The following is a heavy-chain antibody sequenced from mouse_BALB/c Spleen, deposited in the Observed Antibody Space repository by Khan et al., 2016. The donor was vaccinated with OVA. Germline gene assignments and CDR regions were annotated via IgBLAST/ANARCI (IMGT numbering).Heavy chain of an antibody. CDR3: ERAIGGKVPLDY. CDR2: IAPGSGSI. D-gene: IGHD1-1*02. CDR1: GYTFTSYW. Sequence: DLVKPGASVKLSCKASGYTFTSYWINWIKQRPGQGLEWIGRIAPGSGSIYYNEMFKDKATLTVDTSSSTAYIQLNSLSSEDSAVYFCERAIGGKVPLDYWGQGTTLTVSS. J-gene: IGHJ2*01. V-gene: IGHV1S41*01.